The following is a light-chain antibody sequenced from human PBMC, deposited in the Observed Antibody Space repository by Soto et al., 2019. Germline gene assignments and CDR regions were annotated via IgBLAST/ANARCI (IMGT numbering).Light chain of an antibody. CDR3: QQYTNWPPWT. Sequence: EIVMTQSPATLSVSPGERATLSCRASQSVSSNLAWYQQKPGQAPRLLIYGASTRATGIPARFSGSGSGTEFTLTLSSLQSEDFAVYYCQQYTNWPPWTFGQVTKVEIK. V-gene: IGKV3-15*01. J-gene: IGKJ1*01. CDR1: QSVSSN. CDR2: GAS.